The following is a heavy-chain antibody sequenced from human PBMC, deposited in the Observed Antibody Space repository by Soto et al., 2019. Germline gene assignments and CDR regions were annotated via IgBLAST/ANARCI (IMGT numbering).Heavy chain of an antibody. Sequence: EVQLVESGGGLVQPGGSLTLSCAASGFTFSTYNMNWVRQAPGKGLVWVSYISSTSYIMYYADSVKGRFTISRDNAKNSLNLQMNSLRYEDTAVYYCAREVQIAASGTGWYFDLWGRGTLVTVSS. CDR1: GFTFSTYN. V-gene: IGHV3-48*02. CDR2: ISSTSYIM. CDR3: AREVQIAASGTGWYFDL. J-gene: IGHJ2*01. D-gene: IGHD6-13*01.